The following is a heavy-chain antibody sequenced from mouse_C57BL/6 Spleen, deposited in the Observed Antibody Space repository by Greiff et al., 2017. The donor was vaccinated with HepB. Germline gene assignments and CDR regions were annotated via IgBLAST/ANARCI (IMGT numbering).Heavy chain of an antibody. V-gene: IGHV1-80*01. CDR2: IYPGDGDT. CDR1: GYAFSSYW. J-gene: IGHJ2*01. Sequence: QVQLKESGAELVKPGASVKISCKASGYAFSSYWMNWVKQRPGKGLEWIGQIYPGDGDTNYNGKFKGKATLTADKSSSTAYMQLSSLTSEDSAVYFCARYPRYYGSSYQDYWGQGTTLTVSS. D-gene: IGHD1-1*01. CDR3: ARYPRYYGSSYQDY.